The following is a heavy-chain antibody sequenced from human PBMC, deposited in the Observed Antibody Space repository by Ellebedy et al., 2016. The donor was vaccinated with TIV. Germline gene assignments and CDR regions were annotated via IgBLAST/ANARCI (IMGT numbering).Heavy chain of an antibody. CDR1: GFTFRNYA. D-gene: IGHD2-21*02. J-gene: IGHJ4*02. CDR3: AKATDPYCGGDCYYDY. CDR2: ISGSAAST. Sequence: GGSLRLSCAASGFTFRNYAMSWVRQAPGKGLEWVSAISGSAASTYYAYSVKGRFTISRDNSKNTLYLQMNSLRAEDTALYYCAKATDPYCGGDCYYDYWGQGTLVAVSS. V-gene: IGHV3-23*01.